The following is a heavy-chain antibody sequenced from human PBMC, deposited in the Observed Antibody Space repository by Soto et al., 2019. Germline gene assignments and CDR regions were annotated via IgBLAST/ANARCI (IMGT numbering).Heavy chain of an antibody. CDR2: ISAHNGNT. J-gene: IGHJ4*02. CDR1: GYAFTTYG. D-gene: IGHD4-17*01. Sequence: QVHLVQSGAEVKKPGASVKVSCQGSGYAFTTYGITWVRQAPGQGLEWMGWISAHNGNTNYAQKLQGRVTVTRDTSTSTAYTALSSLRYDDTAVYYCARGTYGDYWGQGARVTVSS. V-gene: IGHV1-18*01. CDR3: ARGTYGDY.